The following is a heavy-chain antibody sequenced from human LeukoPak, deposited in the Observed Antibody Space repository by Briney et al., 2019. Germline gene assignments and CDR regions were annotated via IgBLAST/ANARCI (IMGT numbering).Heavy chain of an antibody. CDR2: ISPYNGKT. CDR1: GYTFNTYG. J-gene: IGHJ4*02. CDR3: ARGAGSFEY. D-gene: IGHD1-26*01. V-gene: IGHV1-18*01. Sequence: ASVKVSCKASGYTFNTYGITWVLQARGQGLEWMGWISPYNGKTKYAQKVQGRVTMTTDTSTSTVYMELRSLRSDDTAVYYCARGAGSFEYWGQGTLVTVSS.